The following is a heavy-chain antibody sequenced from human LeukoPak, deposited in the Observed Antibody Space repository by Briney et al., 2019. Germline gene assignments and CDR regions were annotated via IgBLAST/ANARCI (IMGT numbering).Heavy chain of an antibody. D-gene: IGHD2-2*01. CDR3: ARAKQYQLLLGYYMDV. V-gene: IGHV4-4*07. J-gene: IGHJ6*03. CDR2: IYTIGSA. CDR1: GGSISGYY. Sequence: PSETLSVTCPVSGGSISGYYWSWMRQPAGQGVEWVGRIYTIGSADYNPPLKSRVTRPVDTSKNQFSPKLRPVSAADTDMYYCARAKQYQLLLGYYMDVWGKGTTVTVSS.